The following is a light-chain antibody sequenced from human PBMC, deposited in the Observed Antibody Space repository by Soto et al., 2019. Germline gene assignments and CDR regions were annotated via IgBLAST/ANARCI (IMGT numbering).Light chain of an antibody. CDR3: QQRSNWPIT. J-gene: IGKJ5*01. CDR1: QSVSNY. CDR2: DAS. Sequence: EIVLIQSAATLSLSPGEGSTLSCRSSQSVSNYLAWYQQKPGQAPRLLIYDASNRATGIPARFSGSGSGTDFTLTISSLEPEDFAVYYCQQRSNWPITFGQGTRLEI. V-gene: IGKV3-11*01.